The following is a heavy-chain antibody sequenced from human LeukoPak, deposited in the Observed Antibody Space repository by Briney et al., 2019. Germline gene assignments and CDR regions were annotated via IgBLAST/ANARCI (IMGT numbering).Heavy chain of an antibody. CDR1: GFTFSDYY. Sequence: GGSLRLSCAASGFTFSDYYMSWVRQAPGKGLEWISYISSSASTMYYADSVKGRFTISRDNAKNSLYLQLNSLRAEDTAVYYCATSSGLTGDGDAFDIWGQGTMVTVSS. J-gene: IGHJ3*02. CDR2: ISSSASTM. V-gene: IGHV3-11*01. D-gene: IGHD7-27*01. CDR3: ATSSGLTGDGDAFDI.